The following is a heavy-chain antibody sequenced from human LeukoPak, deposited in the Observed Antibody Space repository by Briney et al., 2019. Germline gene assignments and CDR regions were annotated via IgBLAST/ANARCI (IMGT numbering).Heavy chain of an antibody. CDR3: ASGYSGYVLDY. Sequence: ASVEVSCKASGYTFTSYAMHWVRQAPGQRLEWMGWINAGNGNTKYLQKFQGRVTITRDTSASTAYMELSSLRSEDTAVYYCASGYSGYVLDYWGQGTLVTVSS. J-gene: IGHJ4*02. CDR2: INAGNGNT. D-gene: IGHD5-12*01. CDR1: GYTFTSYA. V-gene: IGHV1-3*01.